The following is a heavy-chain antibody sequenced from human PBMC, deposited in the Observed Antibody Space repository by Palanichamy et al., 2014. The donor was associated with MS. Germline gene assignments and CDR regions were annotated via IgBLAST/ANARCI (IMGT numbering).Heavy chain of an antibody. D-gene: IGHD6-19*01. Sequence: QVQLVESGGGLVKPGGSLRLSCPASGFIFSDYYMSWICQAPGKGLEWVSYISSSSSYTNYADSVKGRFTISRDNAKNSVFLQMNSLRAEDTAVYYCARAIGRIAVAGDAFDIWGLGTMVTVSS. CDR1: GFIFSDYY. CDR2: ISSSSSYT. J-gene: IGHJ3*02. V-gene: IGHV3-11*06. CDR3: ARAIGRIAVAGDAFDI.